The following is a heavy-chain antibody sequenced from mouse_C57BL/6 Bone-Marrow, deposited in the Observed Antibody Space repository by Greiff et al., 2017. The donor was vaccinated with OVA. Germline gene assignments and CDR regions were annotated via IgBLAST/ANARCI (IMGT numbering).Heavy chain of an antibody. Sequence: VMLVESGPGLVAPSQSLSITCTVSGFSLTSYGVSWVRQPPGKGLEWLGVIWGDGSTNYHSALISRLSISKDNSKSQVFLKLNSLQTDDTATYYCAKARIYYYGSSPWYYAMDYWGQGTSVTVSS. CDR2: IWGDGST. CDR3: AKARIYYYGSSPWYYAMDY. V-gene: IGHV2-3*01. CDR1: GFSLTSYG. J-gene: IGHJ4*01. D-gene: IGHD1-1*01.